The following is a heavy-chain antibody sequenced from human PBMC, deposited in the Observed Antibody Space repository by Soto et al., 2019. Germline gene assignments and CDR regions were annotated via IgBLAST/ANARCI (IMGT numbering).Heavy chain of an antibody. CDR2: IYYSGST. Sequence: SETLSLTCTVSGGSISSYYWSWIRQPPGKGLEWIGYIYYSGSTNYNPSLKSRVTISVDTSKNQFSLKLSSVTAADTAVYYCARDLGDYDYIWGSYRTYYYYMDVWGKGTTVTVSS. CDR1: GGSISSYY. D-gene: IGHD3-16*02. J-gene: IGHJ6*03. V-gene: IGHV4-59*01. CDR3: ARDLGDYDYIWGSYRTYYYYMDV.